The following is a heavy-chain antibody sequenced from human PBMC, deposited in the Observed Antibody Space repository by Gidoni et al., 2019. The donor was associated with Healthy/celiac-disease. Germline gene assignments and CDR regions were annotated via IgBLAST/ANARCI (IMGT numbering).Heavy chain of an antibody. CDR2: IIPILGIA. D-gene: IGHD6-19*01. Sequence: QVQLVQSGAEVKKPGSSVKVSCKASGGTFSSYTISWVRQAPGQGLEWMGRIIPILGIANYAQKFQGRVTITADKATSTAYMELSSLRSEDTAVYYCARGFSSGWVDYWGQGTLVTVSS. J-gene: IGHJ4*02. CDR3: ARGFSSGWVDY. CDR1: GGTFSSYT. V-gene: IGHV1-69*02.